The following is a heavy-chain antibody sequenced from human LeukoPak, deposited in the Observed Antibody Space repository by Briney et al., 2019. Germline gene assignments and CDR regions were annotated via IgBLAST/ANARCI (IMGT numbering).Heavy chain of an antibody. CDR2: IIPIFGTA. CDR3: ARRGGFGGSSYYFDY. D-gene: IGHD3-10*01. CDR1: GYTFTSYD. V-gene: IGHV1-69*13. J-gene: IGHJ4*02. Sequence: GASVKVSCKASGYTFTSYDITWVRQAPGQGLEWMGGIIPIFGTANYAQKFQGRVTITADESTSTAYMELSSLRSEDTAVYYCARRGGFGGSSYYFDYWGQGTLVTVSS.